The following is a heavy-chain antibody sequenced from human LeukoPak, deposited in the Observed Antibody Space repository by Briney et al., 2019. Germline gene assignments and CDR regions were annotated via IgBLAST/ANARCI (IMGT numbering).Heavy chain of an antibody. D-gene: IGHD4-23*01. Sequence: GGSLRLSCAASGFTFSSYSMNWVRQAPGKGLEWVSSISSSSSYIYYADSVKGRFTISRDNAKNSLYLQMNSLRAEDTAVYCCASIYGGNSGDYWGQGTLVTVSS. J-gene: IGHJ4*02. V-gene: IGHV3-21*01. CDR2: ISSSSSYI. CDR3: ASIYGGNSGDY. CDR1: GFTFSSYS.